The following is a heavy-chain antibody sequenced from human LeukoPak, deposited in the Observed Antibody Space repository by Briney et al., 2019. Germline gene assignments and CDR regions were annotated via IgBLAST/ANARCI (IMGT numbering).Heavy chain of an antibody. D-gene: IGHD3-3*01. CDR1: GGSISSYY. CDR2: IYTSGST. V-gene: IGHV4-4*07. Sequence: XTXXGGSISSYYXSWIRQPAGKGREWVGRIYTSGSTNYNPSLKSRVTISVDTSKNQFSLKLSSVTAADTAVYYCARGNVWSGPFDYWGQGTLVTVSS. CDR3: ARGNVWSGPFDY. J-gene: IGHJ4*02.